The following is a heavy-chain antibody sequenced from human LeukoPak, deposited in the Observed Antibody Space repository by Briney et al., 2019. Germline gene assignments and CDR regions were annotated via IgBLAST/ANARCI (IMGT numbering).Heavy chain of an antibody. Sequence: ASVKVSCKVSGYTFTSYGISWVRQAPGQGLEWMGWISAYNGNTNYAQKLQGRVTMTTDASTSTAYMELRSLRSDDTAVYYCARGAVRYDFWSGYYTGYWFDPWGQGTLVTVSS. CDR1: GYTFTSYG. V-gene: IGHV1-18*01. J-gene: IGHJ5*02. D-gene: IGHD3-3*01. CDR2: ISAYNGNT. CDR3: ARGAVRYDFWSGYYTGYWFDP.